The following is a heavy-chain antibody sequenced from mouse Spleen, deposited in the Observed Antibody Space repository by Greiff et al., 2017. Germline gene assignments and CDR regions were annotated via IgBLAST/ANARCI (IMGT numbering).Heavy chain of an antibody. Sequence: EVMLVESGPELVKPGASVKISCKASGYSFTGYYMNWVKQSPEKSLEWIGEINPSTGGTTYNQKFKAKATLTVDKSSSTAYMQLKSLTSEDSAVYYCARRGFDGYYDAMDYWGQGTSVTVSS. V-gene: IGHV1-42*01. CDR3: ARRGFDGYYDAMDY. D-gene: IGHD2-3*01. CDR1: GYSFTGYY. J-gene: IGHJ4*01. CDR2: INPSTGGT.